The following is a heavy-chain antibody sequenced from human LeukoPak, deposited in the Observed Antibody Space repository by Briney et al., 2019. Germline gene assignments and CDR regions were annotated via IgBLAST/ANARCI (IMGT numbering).Heavy chain of an antibody. J-gene: IGHJ6*03. CDR1: GFTFTNYG. CDR2: ITYDGSNK. Sequence: GGSLRLSCAASGFTFTNYGMHWVRQAPGKGLKWVAFITYDGSNKYYADSVKGRFTISRGNSKNTVFLQMNSLRAEDTAIYYCAKDVRPVGRGYMDVWGKGITVTISS. CDR3: AKDVRPVGRGYMDV. D-gene: IGHD3-10*01. V-gene: IGHV3-30*02.